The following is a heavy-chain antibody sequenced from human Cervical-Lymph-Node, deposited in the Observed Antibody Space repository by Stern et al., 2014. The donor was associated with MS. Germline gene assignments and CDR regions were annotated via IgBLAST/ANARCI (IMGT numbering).Heavy chain of an antibody. CDR3: ARGGTTSAANYYYYGLDV. J-gene: IGHJ6*02. D-gene: IGHD3-16*01. CDR2: ISAYNGNT. Sequence: VQLLDSGPEVKKPGASVKVSCKASGYTFTNYGLSWLRQAPGQGLEWMGWISAYNGNTYYTQNLQDRVTMTTDTSTNTAYMELRSLRSDDTAAYFCARGGTTSAANYYYYGLDVWGQGTTVTVSS. CDR1: GYTFTNYG. V-gene: IGHV1-18*01.